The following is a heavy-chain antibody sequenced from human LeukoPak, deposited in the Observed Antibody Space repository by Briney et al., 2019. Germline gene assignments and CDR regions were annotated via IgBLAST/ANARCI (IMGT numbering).Heavy chain of an antibody. CDR3: ANMGAAADADAFDI. CDR1: GFTFGSYS. Sequence: GGSLRLSCVVSGFTFGSYSMAWVRQAPGKGLEWLSYINFSSNAIYHADSVKGRFSTSGDNAKNSLYLQMNSLRAEDTAVYYCANMGAAADADAFDIWGQGTMVTVSS. CDR2: INFSSNAI. V-gene: IGHV3-48*01. D-gene: IGHD6-13*01. J-gene: IGHJ3*02.